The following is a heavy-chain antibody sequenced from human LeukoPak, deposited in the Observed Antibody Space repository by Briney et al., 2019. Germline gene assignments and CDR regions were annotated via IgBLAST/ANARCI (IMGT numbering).Heavy chain of an antibody. CDR2: IYHSGDT. CDR1: GYSISSGYY. CDR3: ARGALDS. V-gene: IGHV4-38-2*02. J-gene: IGHJ4*02. Sequence: PSETLSLTCTVSGYSISSGYYWGWIRQPPGKGLELIGSIYHSGDTYYNPSLKSRVTISVDTSKNQFSLKLSSVTAADTAVYYCARGALDSWGQGTLVTVSS.